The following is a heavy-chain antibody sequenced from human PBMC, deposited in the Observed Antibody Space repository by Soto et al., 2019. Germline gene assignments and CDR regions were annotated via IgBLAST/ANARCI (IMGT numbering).Heavy chain of an antibody. Sequence: QIQLVESGGGGVQPGGALRLSCAASGLTFSKYAMHWVRQAPGKGLEWVAAILRDGDKKRYADSVEGRFTISRDNSMDTRSLQMSGLRAEDSAVYYCVRARRGAPSCEGRDWFVPWGQGTLVTVSS. J-gene: IGHJ5*02. CDR2: ILRDGDKK. CDR1: GLTFSKYA. CDR3: VRARRGAPSCEGRDWFVP. V-gene: IGHV3-30*03. D-gene: IGHD1-26*01.